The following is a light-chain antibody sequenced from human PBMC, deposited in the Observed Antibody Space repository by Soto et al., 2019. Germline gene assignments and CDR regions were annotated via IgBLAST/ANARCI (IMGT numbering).Light chain of an antibody. CDR3: QQYNNWPPIT. V-gene: IGKV3-15*01. CDR2: GAS. Sequence: EIVLTQSPATVTVSPGERATLSCRASQSIGRNLAWYQQKPGQAPRLLIYGASTRATGIAARFSGRGSGTEFTLTISSLQSEDFAIYYCQQYNNWPPITFGQGTRLEIK. CDR1: QSIGRN. J-gene: IGKJ5*01.